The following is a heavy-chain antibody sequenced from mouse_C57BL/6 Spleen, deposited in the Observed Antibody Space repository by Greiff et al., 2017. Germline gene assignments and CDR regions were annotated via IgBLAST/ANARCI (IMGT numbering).Heavy chain of an antibody. J-gene: IGHJ3*01. V-gene: IGHV14-4*01. CDR3: TTDYGSPWFAY. CDR1: GFNIKDAY. Sequence: VQLQQSGAELVRPGASVKLSCTASGFNIKDAYMHWVKQRPEQGLEWIGWIDPENGDTEYASKFQGKATITADTSSNTAYLQLSSLTSEDTAVYYCTTDYGSPWFAYWGQGTLVTVSA. D-gene: IGHD1-1*01. CDR2: IDPENGDT.